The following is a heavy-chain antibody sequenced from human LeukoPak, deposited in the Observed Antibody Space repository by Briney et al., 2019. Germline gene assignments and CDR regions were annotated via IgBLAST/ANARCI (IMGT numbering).Heavy chain of an antibody. Sequence: SETLSLTCTVSGGSISSGSYYWSWIRQPAGKGLEWIGYIYYSGSTNYNPSLKSRVTISVDTSKNQFSLKLSSVTAADTAVYYCATQDDYGDYTFDYWGQGTLVTVSS. CDR2: IYYSGST. CDR1: GGSISSGSYY. V-gene: IGHV4-61*10. J-gene: IGHJ4*02. CDR3: ATQDDYGDYTFDY. D-gene: IGHD4-17*01.